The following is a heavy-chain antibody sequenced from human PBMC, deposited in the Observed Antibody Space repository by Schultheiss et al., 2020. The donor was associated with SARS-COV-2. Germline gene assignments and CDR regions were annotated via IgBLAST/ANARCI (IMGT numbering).Heavy chain of an antibody. D-gene: IGHD3-3*01. CDR3: ARDPDLRFLEWPHLVV. CDR2: IGTAGDT. V-gene: IGHV3-13*04. Sequence: GGSLRLSCAASGFTFSSYDMHWVRQATGKGLEWVSAIGTAGDTYYQGSVKGRFTISRDNAKNTLYLQMNSLRAEDTAVYYCARDPDLRFLEWPHLVVWGQGTLVTVSS. CDR1: GFTFSSYD. J-gene: IGHJ4*02.